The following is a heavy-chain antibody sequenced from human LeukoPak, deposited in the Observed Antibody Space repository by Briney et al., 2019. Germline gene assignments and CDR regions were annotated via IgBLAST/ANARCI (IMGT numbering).Heavy chain of an antibody. J-gene: IGHJ5*02. CDR1: GGSISSYY. D-gene: IGHD4-11*01. CDR2: IYYSGST. Sequence: SETLSLTCTVAGGSISSYYWIWVRQPPGKGLEWIGYIYYSGSTNYNPSLKSRVTISVDTSKNQFSLKLSSVTAADTAVYYCARALHWFDPWGQGTLVTVSS. CDR3: ARALHWFDP. V-gene: IGHV4-59*01.